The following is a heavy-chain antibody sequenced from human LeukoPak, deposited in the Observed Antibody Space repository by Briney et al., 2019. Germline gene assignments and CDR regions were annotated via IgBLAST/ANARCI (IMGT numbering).Heavy chain of an antibody. D-gene: IGHD4-11*01. Sequence: GRSLRLSCSGSGLTFGDYTLTWVRQAPGKGLEWVAFIIGKAYGGTTGYAASVKGRFTISRDDSKRVAYLQMNSLKTEDTGVYFCTRDRPSYSNYVGDYGMDVWGQGTAVTVSS. V-gene: IGHV3-49*04. CDR2: IIGKAYGGTT. CDR1: GLTFGDYT. J-gene: IGHJ6*02. CDR3: TRDRPSYSNYVGDYGMDV.